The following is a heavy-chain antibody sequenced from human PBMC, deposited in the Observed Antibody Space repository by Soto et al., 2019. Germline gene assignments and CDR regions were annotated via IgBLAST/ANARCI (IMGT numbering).Heavy chain of an antibody. D-gene: IGHD3-3*01. Sequence: SSVKVSCKASGYTFTSYDINWVRQATGQGLEWMGWMNPNSGNTGYAQKFQGRVTMTRNTSISTAYMELSSLRSEDTAVHYCARGNRITIFGVVMYYFDYWGQGTLVTVSS. J-gene: IGHJ4*02. CDR3: ARGNRITIFGVVMYYFDY. CDR1: GYTFTSYD. V-gene: IGHV1-8*01. CDR2: MNPNSGNT.